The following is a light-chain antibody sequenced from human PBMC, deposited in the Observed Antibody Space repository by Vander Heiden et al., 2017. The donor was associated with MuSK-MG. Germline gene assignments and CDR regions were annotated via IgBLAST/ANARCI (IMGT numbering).Light chain of an antibody. Sequence: EIVLTQSPGTLSLSPGERATLSCRASQSFSSRNLAWFQHKRGQAPRLLIYGASSRATGIPDRFSGSGSGTDFTLTISRLEPDDFAVYYCHQYANLPFTFGPGTKVDIK. J-gene: IGKJ3*01. CDR3: HQYANLPFT. V-gene: IGKV3-20*01. CDR2: GAS. CDR1: QSFSSRN.